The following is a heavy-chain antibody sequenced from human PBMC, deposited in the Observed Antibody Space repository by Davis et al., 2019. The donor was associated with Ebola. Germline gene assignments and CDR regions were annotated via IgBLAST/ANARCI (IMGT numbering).Heavy chain of an antibody. Sequence: MPSETLSLTCTVSGGSISSSSYYWGWIRQPPGKGLEWIGSIYYSGSTYYNPSLKSRVTISVDTSKNQFSLKLSSVTAADTAVYYCATAPYYYDSTDNDYWGQGTLVTVSS. V-gene: IGHV4-39*01. CDR2: IYYSGST. CDR3: ATAPYYYDSTDNDY. J-gene: IGHJ4*02. D-gene: IGHD3-22*01. CDR1: GGSISSSSYY.